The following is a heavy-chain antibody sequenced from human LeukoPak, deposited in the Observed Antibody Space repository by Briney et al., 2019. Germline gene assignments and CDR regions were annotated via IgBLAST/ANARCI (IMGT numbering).Heavy chain of an antibody. Sequence: GASMKVSCKSSGFTFTDHYIHWVRQGPGQGLEWMGYIGPHSTFTSSPQEFQGRVTMTRDASMSTAYMELSSLRSEDTAVYYCARDRRLLPYCSSTSCYTGNWYFDLWGRGTLVTVSS. CDR2: IGPHSTFT. V-gene: IGHV1-2*02. CDR1: GFTFTDHY. D-gene: IGHD2-2*02. CDR3: ARDRRLLPYCSSTSCYTGNWYFDL. J-gene: IGHJ2*01.